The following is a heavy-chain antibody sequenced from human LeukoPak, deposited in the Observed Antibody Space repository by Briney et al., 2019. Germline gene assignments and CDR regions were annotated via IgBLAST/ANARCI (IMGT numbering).Heavy chain of an antibody. J-gene: IGHJ3*02. CDR2: INPSGGST. Sequence: ASVKVSCKASGYTFTSYYMHWVRQAPGQGLEWMGIINPSGGSTSYAQKFQGRVTMTRDTSTSTVYMELSSLRSEDTAVYYCATPWGDFWSGYSDAFDIWGQGTMVTVSS. D-gene: IGHD3-3*01. V-gene: IGHV1-46*01. CDR3: ATPWGDFWSGYSDAFDI. CDR1: GYTFTSYY.